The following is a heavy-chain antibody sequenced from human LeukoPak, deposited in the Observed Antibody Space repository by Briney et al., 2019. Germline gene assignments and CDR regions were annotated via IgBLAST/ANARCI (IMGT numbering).Heavy chain of an antibody. CDR1: GFTLSDFG. D-gene: IGHD6-13*01. J-gene: IGHJ4*02. CDR3: AKALPGVAAAGIPFIDY. CDR2: MSYNGNYE. V-gene: IGHV3-30*18. Sequence: GGSLRLSCAVSGFTLSDFGMHWVPRAPGKGLEWVAVMSYNGNYEYYADSVKGRFTISRDDSKNTLYLQMNSLRGEDTALYYCAKALPGVAAAGIPFIDYWGQGTLVTVSS.